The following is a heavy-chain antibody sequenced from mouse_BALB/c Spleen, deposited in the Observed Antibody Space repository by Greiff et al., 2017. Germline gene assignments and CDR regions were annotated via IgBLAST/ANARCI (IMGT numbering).Heavy chain of an antibody. CDR1: GYTFTDYY. J-gene: IGHJ2*01. Sequence: QVQLPQSGAELARPGASVKLSCKASGYTFTDYYINWVKQRTGQGLEWIGEIYPGSGNTYYNEKFKGKATLTADKSSSTAYMQLSSLTSEDSAVYFCARYGNLDYWGQGTTLTVSS. CDR3: ARYGNLDY. D-gene: IGHD2-1*01. V-gene: IGHV1-77*01. CDR2: IYPGSGNT.